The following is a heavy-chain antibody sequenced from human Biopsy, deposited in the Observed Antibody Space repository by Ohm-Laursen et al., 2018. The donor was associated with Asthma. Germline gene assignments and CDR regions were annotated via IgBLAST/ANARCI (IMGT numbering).Heavy chain of an antibody. Sequence: GSLRLSCAASGFTFSSYSMHWVRQAPGRGPEYVSFVATDGSNKFYADSVKGRFTVSRDNSKHTLYLHMTCLRADDTGVYYCVKDHSAGYYYFDDWGQGAQVTVSS. CDR2: VATDGSNK. CDR1: GFTFSSYS. V-gene: IGHV3-64D*08. J-gene: IGHJ4*02. CDR3: VKDHSAGYYYFDD. D-gene: IGHD2-21*01.